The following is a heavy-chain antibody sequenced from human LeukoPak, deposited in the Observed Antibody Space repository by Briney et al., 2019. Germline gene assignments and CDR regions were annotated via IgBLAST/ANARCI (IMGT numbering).Heavy chain of an antibody. CDR2: IYYSGST. CDR1: GNSISSGDNY. V-gene: IGHV4-61*08. D-gene: IGHD4-17*01. Sequence: PSQTLSLTCTVSGNSISSGDNYWSWLRQPPGKGLEWIGYIYYSGSTNYNPSLKSRVTISVDTSKNQFSLKLSSVTAADTAVYYCARAAYGDYVGTFDYWGQGTLVTVSS. CDR3: ARAAYGDYVGTFDY. J-gene: IGHJ4*02.